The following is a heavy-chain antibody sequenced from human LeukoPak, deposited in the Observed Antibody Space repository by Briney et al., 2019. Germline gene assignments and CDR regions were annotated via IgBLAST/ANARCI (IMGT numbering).Heavy chain of an antibody. J-gene: IGHJ1*01. D-gene: IGHD2-21*02. V-gene: IGHV1-2*02. CDR1: GYTFTGYY. CDR2: INPNSGGT. Sequence: GASVKVSCKASGYTFTGYYMHWVRQAPGQGLEWMGWINPNSGGTNYAQKFQGRVTMTRDTSISTAYMELSRLRSDDTAVYSCARDEELAYCGGDCYSSRYFQHWGQGTLVSVSS. CDR3: ARDEELAYCGGDCYSSRYFQH.